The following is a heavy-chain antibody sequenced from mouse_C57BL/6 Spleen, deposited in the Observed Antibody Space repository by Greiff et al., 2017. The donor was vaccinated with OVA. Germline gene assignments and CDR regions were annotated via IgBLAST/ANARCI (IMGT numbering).Heavy chain of an antibody. CDR1: GYTFTSYG. V-gene: IGHV1-81*01. J-gene: IGHJ2*01. CDR3: ARSTTTVTSYIDY. Sequence: QVQLKESGAELARPGASVKLSCKASGYTFTSYGISWVKQRTGQGVEWIGEIYPRSGNTYYNEKFKSKATLTTDKSSSTAYMEIRSLTSEDSAVYFCARSTTTVTSYIDYWGQGTTLTVSS. CDR2: IYPRSGNT. D-gene: IGHD2-5*01.